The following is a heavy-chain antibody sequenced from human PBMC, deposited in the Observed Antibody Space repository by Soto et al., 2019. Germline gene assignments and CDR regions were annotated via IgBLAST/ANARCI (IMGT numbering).Heavy chain of an antibody. CDR2: FDPEDGET. D-gene: IGHD3-3*01. CDR3: ATVSLLRFLEWPFDY. V-gene: IGHV1-24*01. CDR1: GYTLTELS. J-gene: IGHJ4*02. Sequence: ASMKVSCKVSGYTLTELSMHWVRQAPGKGLEWMGGFDPEDGETIYAQKFQGRVTMTEDTSTDTAYMELSSLKSEDTAVYYCATVSLLRFLEWPFDYWGQGTLVTVSS.